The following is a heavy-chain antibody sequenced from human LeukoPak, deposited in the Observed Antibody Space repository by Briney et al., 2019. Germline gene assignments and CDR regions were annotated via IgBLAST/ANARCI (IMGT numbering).Heavy chain of an antibody. CDR3: ARELRYSDGQYYFDF. CDR1: GFTFGDYA. CDR2: IRSKGYGETT. Sequence: PGGSLRLSCTTSGFTFGDYAMSWFLQAPGKGLEWVGFIRSKGYGETTAYAASVKGRFNISRDDSKSIAYLQMNSLKTEDTAVYYCARELRYSDGQYYFDFWGQGTLVTVSS. D-gene: IGHD5-18*01. J-gene: IGHJ4*02. V-gene: IGHV3-49*03.